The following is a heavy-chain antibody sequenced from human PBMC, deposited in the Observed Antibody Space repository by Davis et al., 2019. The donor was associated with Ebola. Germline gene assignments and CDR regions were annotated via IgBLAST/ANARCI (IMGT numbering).Heavy chain of an antibody. CDR3: ARSGCVFSNWGAGYYYYYGMDV. CDR2: INPSGGST. D-gene: IGHD7-27*01. J-gene: IGHJ6*02. CDR1: GYTFTSYY. Sequence: ASVKVSCKASGYTFTSYYMHWVRQAPGQGLEWMGIINPSGGSTSYAQKFQGRVTMTRDTSTSTVYMDLRSLRSEDTAVYYCARSGCVFSNWGAGYYYYYGMDVWGQGTTVTVSS. V-gene: IGHV1-46*01.